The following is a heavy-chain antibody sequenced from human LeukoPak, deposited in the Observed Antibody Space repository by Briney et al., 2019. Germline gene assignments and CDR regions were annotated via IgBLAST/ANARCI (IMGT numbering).Heavy chain of an antibody. Sequence: SETLSLTCAVYGGSFSGYYWSWIRQPPGKGLEWIGEINHSGSTNYNPSLKSRVTISVDTSKNQFSLKLSSVTAADTAVYYCARDQTTVVSSFDYWGQGTLVTVSS. CDR2: INHSGST. V-gene: IGHV4-34*01. CDR1: GGSFSGYY. CDR3: ARDQTTVVSSFDY. J-gene: IGHJ4*02. D-gene: IGHD4-23*01.